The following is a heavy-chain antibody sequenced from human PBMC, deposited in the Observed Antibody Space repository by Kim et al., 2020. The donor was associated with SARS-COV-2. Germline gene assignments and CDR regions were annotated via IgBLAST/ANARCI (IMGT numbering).Heavy chain of an antibody. CDR3: AKDRVVRGVYKVDY. CDR2: IYGHGRTK. D-gene: IGHD2-8*02. V-gene: IGHV3-23*03. J-gene: IGHJ4*02. CDR1: GFAISTYS. Sequence: GGSLRLSCAASGFAISTYSMNWVRQAPGKGPEWVSIIYGHGRTKYYADSVKGRFTISKDDSKNTVFLQMNSLRGEDTAMYYWAKDRVVRGVYKVDYWGEG.